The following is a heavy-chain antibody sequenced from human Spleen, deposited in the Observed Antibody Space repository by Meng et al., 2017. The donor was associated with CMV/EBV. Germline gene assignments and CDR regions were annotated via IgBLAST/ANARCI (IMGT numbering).Heavy chain of an antibody. CDR3: ARVNDYGGNCFDY. V-gene: IGHV4-4*02. D-gene: IGHD4-23*01. Sequence: VSGASIRTTNWWSWVRQSPGKGLEWIGEIYHSGYTNYNPSLKSRVTISVDNSKHQFSLKMTSVTAADTAVHYCARVNDYGGNCFDYWGLGTLVTVSS. CDR1: GASIRTTNW. J-gene: IGHJ4*02. CDR2: IYHSGYT.